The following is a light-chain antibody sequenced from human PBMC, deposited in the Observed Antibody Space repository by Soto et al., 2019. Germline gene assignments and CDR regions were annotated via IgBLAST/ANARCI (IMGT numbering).Light chain of an antibody. J-gene: IGLJ2*01. CDR3: QSCDRGLSRV. CDR2: GNS. V-gene: IGLV1-40*01. Sequence: QSVLTQPPSVSGAPGQRVTISCTGSSSNIGAGYDVHWYQQLPGTAPKLLIYGNSNRPSGVPDRFSGSKSGTSASLAITGIPAEDEADYCCQSCDRGLSRVFGGGTKLTVL. CDR1: SSNIGAGYD.